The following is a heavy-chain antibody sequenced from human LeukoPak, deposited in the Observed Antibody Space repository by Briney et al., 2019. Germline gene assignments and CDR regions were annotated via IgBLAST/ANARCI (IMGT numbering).Heavy chain of an antibody. J-gene: IGHJ4*02. CDR1: GFTFSSYA. Sequence: GGSLRLSCAASGFTFSSYAMSWVRQAPGKGLEWVSAISGSGGSTYYADSVKGRFTISRDNSKNTLYLQMNSLRAEDTAVYYCXKRRGYCSSTSCYPNFDYWGQGTLVTVSS. CDR2: ISGSGGST. V-gene: IGHV3-23*01. CDR3: XKRRGYCSSTSCYPNFDY. D-gene: IGHD2-2*01.